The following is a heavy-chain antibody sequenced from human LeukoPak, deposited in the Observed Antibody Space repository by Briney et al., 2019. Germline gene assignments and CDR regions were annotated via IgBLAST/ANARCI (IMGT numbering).Heavy chain of an antibody. CDR2: INSDGSST. CDR1: GFTFSSYS. J-gene: IGHJ4*02. D-gene: IGHD3-10*01. Sequence: SGGSLRLSCAASGFTFSSYSMNWVRQAPGKGLVWVSRINSDGSSTSYADSVKGRFTISRDNAKNTLYLQMNSLRAEDTAVYYCARSVGELSKRGIDYWGQGTLVTVSS. V-gene: IGHV3-74*01. CDR3: ARSVGELSKRGIDY.